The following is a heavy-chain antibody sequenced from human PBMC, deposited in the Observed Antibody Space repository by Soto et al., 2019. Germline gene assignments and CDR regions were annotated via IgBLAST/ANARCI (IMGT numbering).Heavy chain of an antibody. CDR2: IGSSGTTK. D-gene: IGHD6-19*01. Sequence: EVQLLESGGGLVEPGGSLRLSCATSGFTFSNYDMSWVRQAPGKGLEWVSSIGSSGTTKYYADSVKGRFTIPRGNSKNTLYLQMNSLRVEDTAVYFFAKLVVNSGCMYWGQGTLVTVSS. V-gene: IGHV3-23*05. J-gene: IGHJ4*02. CDR3: AKLVVNSGCMY. CDR1: GFTFSNYD.